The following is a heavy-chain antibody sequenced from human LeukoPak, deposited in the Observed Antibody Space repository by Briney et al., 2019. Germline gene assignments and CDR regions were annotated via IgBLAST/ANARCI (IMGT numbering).Heavy chain of an antibody. Sequence: PGGSLRLSCAASGFTFSSYEMNWVRQAPGKGLEWVSYISSSGSTIYYADSVKGRFTISRDNAKNSLYLQMNSLRAEDTAVYYCASAEAGELEGFDYWGQGTLVTVSS. J-gene: IGHJ4*02. CDR3: ASAEAGELEGFDY. V-gene: IGHV3-48*03. D-gene: IGHD6-19*01. CDR1: GFTFSSYE. CDR2: ISSSGSTI.